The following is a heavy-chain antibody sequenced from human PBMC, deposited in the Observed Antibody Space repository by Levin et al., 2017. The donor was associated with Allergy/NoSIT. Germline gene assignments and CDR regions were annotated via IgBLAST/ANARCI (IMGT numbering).Heavy chain of an antibody. V-gene: IGHV3-21*01. CDR3: ARGPDI. Sequence: GGSLRLSCAASGFSFSIYTMNWVRQAPGKGLEWLSFISTNSAYIFYADSVRGRFTISRDDAKGSLSLQMDSLRDDDTAVYYCARGPDIWGQGTPVTVSS. CDR1: GFSFSIYT. J-gene: IGHJ4*02. CDR2: ISTNSAYI.